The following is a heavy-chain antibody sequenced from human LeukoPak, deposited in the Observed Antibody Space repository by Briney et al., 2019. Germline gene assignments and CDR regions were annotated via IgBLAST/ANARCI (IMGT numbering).Heavy chain of an antibody. J-gene: IGHJ4*02. CDR3: ARTLYIAAVPGGFDY. CDR2: INPKNAGT. V-gene: IGHV1-2*02. D-gene: IGHD6-13*01. CDR1: GYTFTGHY. Sequence: VASVKVSCKASGYTFTGHYMHWVRRAPGQGLEWMGWINPKNAGTNFAQRFQGRVTMTRDTSISTVYMELSRLRSDDTALYYCARTLYIAAVPGGFDYWGQGTLITVSS.